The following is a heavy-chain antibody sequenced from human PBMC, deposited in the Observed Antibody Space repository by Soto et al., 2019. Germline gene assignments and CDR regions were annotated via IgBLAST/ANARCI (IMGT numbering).Heavy chain of an antibody. V-gene: IGHV3-30*18. Sequence: QVQLVESGGGVVQPGRSLRLSCAASGFTFSSYGMHWVRQAPGKGLEWVAVISYDGSNKYYADSVKGRFTISRDNSKNTLYLQTNSLRAEDTAVYYCAKEAVDSRSWIYYYYGMDVWGQGTTVTVTS. J-gene: IGHJ6*02. CDR1: GFTFSSYG. D-gene: IGHD6-13*01. CDR3: AKEAVDSRSWIYYYYGMDV. CDR2: ISYDGSNK.